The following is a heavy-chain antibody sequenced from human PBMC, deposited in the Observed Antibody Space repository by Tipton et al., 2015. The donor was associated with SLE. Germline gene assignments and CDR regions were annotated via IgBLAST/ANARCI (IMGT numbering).Heavy chain of an antibody. CDR2: ISYSGRS. V-gene: IGHV4-59*08. CDR3: ARRFRDSYYFDY. J-gene: IGHJ4*02. CDR1: GVSISDHS. Sequence: LRLSCTVSGVSISDHSWGWIRQPPGKGLEWIGYISYSGRSNYNPSLKSQVTISLDTSKNQVSLKVSSVTAADTAVYYCARRFRDSYYFDYWGLGTLVTVSS.